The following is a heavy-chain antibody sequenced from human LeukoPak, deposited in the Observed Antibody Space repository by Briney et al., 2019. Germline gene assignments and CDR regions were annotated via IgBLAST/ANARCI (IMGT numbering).Heavy chain of an antibody. CDR1: GFTFSNYG. Sequence: PGGTLRLSCAASGFTFSNYGMHWVRQAPGKGLEWVAFIRYDGSDKFYADSVKGRFTISRDNAKNSLYLQMNSLRAEDTALYYCVKDKGYYDSSGLDYWGQGTLVTVSS. D-gene: IGHD3-22*01. CDR3: VKDKGYYDSSGLDY. J-gene: IGHJ4*02. V-gene: IGHV3-30*02. CDR2: IRYDGSDK.